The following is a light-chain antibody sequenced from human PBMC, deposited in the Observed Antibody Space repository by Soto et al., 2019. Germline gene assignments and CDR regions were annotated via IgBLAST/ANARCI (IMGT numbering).Light chain of an antibody. CDR1: QSVSIL. J-gene: IGKJ5*01. CDR2: DAF. V-gene: IGKV3-11*01. CDR3: QQRIKWPIT. Sequence: EIVLTQSPGTLSLSPGERATLSCRASQSVSILLAWYQQKPGQAPRLLIYDAFNRATGTPARFSGSGSGTDFTLTISSLEPADSAVYYCQQRIKWPITFGQGTRLEIK.